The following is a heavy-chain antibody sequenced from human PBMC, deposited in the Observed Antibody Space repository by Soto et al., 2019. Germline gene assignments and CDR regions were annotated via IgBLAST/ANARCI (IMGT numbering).Heavy chain of an antibody. J-gene: IGHJ4*02. D-gene: IGHD5-12*01. CDR1: GGSIRSYY. CDR2: IYYSGST. Sequence: SETLSLTCTVSGGSIRSYYWSWIRQPPGKGLEWIGYIYYSGSTNYNPSLKSRVTISVDTSKNQFSLKLSSVTAADTAVYYCAIVVYSGYVYYFYYWGQGTLVTVSS. CDR3: AIVVYSGYVYYFYY. V-gene: IGHV4-59*08.